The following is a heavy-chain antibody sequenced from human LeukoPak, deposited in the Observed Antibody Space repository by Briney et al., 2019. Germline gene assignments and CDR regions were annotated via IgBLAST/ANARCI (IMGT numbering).Heavy chain of an antibody. CDR1: GGSVSSGSYY. J-gene: IGHJ3*02. V-gene: IGHV4-61*01. D-gene: IGHD5-24*01. Sequence: SETLSLTCTVSGGSVSSGSYYWSWIRQPPGKGLEWIGYRYYSGSTNYNPSLKSRVTISVDTSKNQFSLKLSSVTAADTAVYYCARHERDASLDHALDIWGQGTMVTVSS. CDR3: ARHERDASLDHALDI. CDR2: RYYSGST.